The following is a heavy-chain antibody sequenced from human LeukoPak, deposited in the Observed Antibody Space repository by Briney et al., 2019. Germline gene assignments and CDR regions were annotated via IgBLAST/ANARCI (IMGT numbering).Heavy chain of an antibody. CDR2: ISSSGSTI. J-gene: IGHJ4*02. CDR1: GFTFSSYE. V-gene: IGHV3-48*03. D-gene: IGHD3-22*01. Sequence: GGSLRLSCAASGFTFSSYEMNWVRQAPGKGLEWVSYISSSGSTIYYADSVKGRFTISRDNAKNSLYLQMNRLRAEDTAVYYCARDPYYYDSSGCFDYWGQGTLVTVSS. CDR3: ARDPYYYDSSGCFDY.